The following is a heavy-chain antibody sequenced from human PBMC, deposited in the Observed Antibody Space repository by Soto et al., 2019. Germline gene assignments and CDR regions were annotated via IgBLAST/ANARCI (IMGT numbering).Heavy chain of an antibody. V-gene: IGHV3-48*02. CDR3: AGSYSSGNWYFDY. CDR2: TSTGSTTK. Sequence: LRLSCAASGFTFSAYSMNWVRQAPGKGLEWIAYTSTGSTTKYYADSVRGRFSISRDNANDLLYLDMDKLRDEDTGIYYCAGSYSSGNWYFDYWGLGTPVTVSS. J-gene: IGHJ4*02. CDR1: GFTFSAYS. D-gene: IGHD3-10*01.